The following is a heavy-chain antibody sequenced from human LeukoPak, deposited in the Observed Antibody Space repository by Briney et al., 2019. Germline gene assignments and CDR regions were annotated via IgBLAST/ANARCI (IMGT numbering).Heavy chain of an antibody. V-gene: IGHV3-23*03. CDR2: IFVAGKNTT. D-gene: IGHD3-10*01. J-gene: IGHJ4*02. Sequence: GGSLRLSCAASGFSFSSNARNWVRQAPGKGLEWCQIIFVAGKNTTYYADSVTGRSSVSRDTSKNTMYMQMTNFIPADPTKTYRAKRNTVFRGGPSFDYWGEGILVGVSS. CDR1: GFSFSSNA. CDR3: AKRNTVFRGGPSFDY.